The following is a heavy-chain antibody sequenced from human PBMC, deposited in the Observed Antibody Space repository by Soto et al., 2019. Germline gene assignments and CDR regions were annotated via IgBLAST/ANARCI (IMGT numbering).Heavy chain of an antibody. J-gene: IGHJ4*02. CDR3: ARDSNYYGSGSYYIRY. CDR1: GFTFSSYG. Sequence: VQLGECGGGVVQPGGSLRLSCAASGFTFSSYGMHWVRQAPGKGLEWVAVIWYDGSNKYYADSVKGRFTISRDNSKNTLYLQMNSLRAEDTAVYYCARDSNYYGSGSYYIRYWGQGTLVTVSS. D-gene: IGHD3-10*01. CDR2: IWYDGSNK. V-gene: IGHV3-33*01.